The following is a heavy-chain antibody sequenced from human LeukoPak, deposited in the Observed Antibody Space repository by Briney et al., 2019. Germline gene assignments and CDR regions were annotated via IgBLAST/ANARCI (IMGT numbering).Heavy chain of an antibody. V-gene: IGHV1-46*01. Sequence: ASVKVSCKASGYTFTSYYMHWVRQAPGQGLEWMGTINPSGGSTSYAQKFQDRVTMTRNTSISTAYMELSSLRSDDTAVYYCARGPPNWGYDYWGPGTLVTVSS. J-gene: IGHJ4*02. CDR2: INPSGGST. D-gene: IGHD7-27*01. CDR3: ARGPPNWGYDY. CDR1: GYTFTSYY.